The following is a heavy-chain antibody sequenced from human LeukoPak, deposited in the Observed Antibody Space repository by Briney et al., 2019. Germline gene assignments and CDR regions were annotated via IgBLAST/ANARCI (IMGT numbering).Heavy chain of an antibody. CDR2: ISAYNGNT. V-gene: IGHV1-18*01. Sequence: ASVKVSCKASGYTFTSYGISWVRQAPGQGLEGMGWISAYNGNTNYAQKLQGRVTMTTDTSTSTAYMELRSLRSDDTAVYYCARGRTPGYGYVYFDYWGQGTLVTVSS. CDR1: GYTFTSYG. D-gene: IGHD5-18*01. J-gene: IGHJ4*02. CDR3: ARGRTPGYGYVYFDY.